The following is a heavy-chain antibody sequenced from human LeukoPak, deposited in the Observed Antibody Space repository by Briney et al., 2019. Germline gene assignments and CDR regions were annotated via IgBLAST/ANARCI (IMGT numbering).Heavy chain of an antibody. CDR1: GFTFSSYG. Sequence: QPGGSLRLSCAASGFTFSSYGMHWVRQAPGKGLEWVAVISYDGPNKYYADSVKGRFTISRDNSKNTVDLQMKSLGAEDTALYYCARGAITMWSNFDYWGQGTLVTVSS. J-gene: IGHJ4*02. V-gene: IGHV3-30*03. CDR3: ARGAITMWSNFDY. D-gene: IGHD2-21*01. CDR2: ISYDGPNK.